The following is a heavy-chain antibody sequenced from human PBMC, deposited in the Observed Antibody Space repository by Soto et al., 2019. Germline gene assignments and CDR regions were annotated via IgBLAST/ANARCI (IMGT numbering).Heavy chain of an antibody. CDR3: VRGGAASGLMNWFDP. Sequence: QVQLVQSGAEVKKPGASVKVSCKASGYTYTNYGITWVRQVPGQGLEWVGWLSPYNGNTNYAQKLLGRVTMNTDTSTSTAYMELRSLRSDDTAVYYCVRGGAASGLMNWFDPWGQGTLVTVSS. CDR1: GYTYTNYG. J-gene: IGHJ5*02. CDR2: LSPYNGNT. V-gene: IGHV1-18*01. D-gene: IGHD6-13*01.